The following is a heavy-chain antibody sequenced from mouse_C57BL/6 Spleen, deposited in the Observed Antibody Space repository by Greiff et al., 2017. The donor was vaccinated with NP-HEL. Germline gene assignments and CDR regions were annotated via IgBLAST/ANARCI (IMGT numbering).Heavy chain of an antibody. Sequence: VKLMESGAELARPGASVKLSCKASGYTFTSYGISWVKQRTGQGLEWIGEIYPRSGNTYYNEKFKGKATLTADKSSSTAYMELRSLTSEDSAVYFCARYGDYYYGSSDYWGQGTTLTVSS. CDR1: GYTFTSYG. J-gene: IGHJ2*01. CDR3: ARYGDYYYGSSDY. V-gene: IGHV1-81*01. CDR2: IYPRSGNT. D-gene: IGHD1-1*01.